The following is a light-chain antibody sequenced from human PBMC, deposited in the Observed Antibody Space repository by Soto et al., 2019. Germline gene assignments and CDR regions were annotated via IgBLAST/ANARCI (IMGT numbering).Light chain of an antibody. CDR1: SSDVGGYNY. Sequence: QSALTQPASVSGSPGQSITISCTGTSSDVGGYNYVSWYQHHPGKAPKLMIYDVSNRPSGVSNRFSASKSGNTASLTISGLQAEDDADYYCSSYTTNSTPVFGTGTKLTVL. V-gene: IGLV2-14*03. CDR2: DVS. J-gene: IGLJ1*01. CDR3: SSYTTNSTPV.